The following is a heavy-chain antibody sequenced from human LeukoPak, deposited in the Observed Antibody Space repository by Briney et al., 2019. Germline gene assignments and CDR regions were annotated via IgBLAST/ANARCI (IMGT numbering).Heavy chain of an antibody. CDR3: ARARITMVRGVFHWFDP. CDR2: INPNSGGT. Sequence: ASVKVSCKASGYTFTGYYMHWVRQAPGQGLEWMGWINPNSGGTNYAQKFQGRVTMTRDTSISTAYMELSRLRPDDTAVYYCARARITMVRGVFHWFDPWGQGTLVTVSS. V-gene: IGHV1-2*02. D-gene: IGHD3-10*01. CDR1: GYTFTGYY. J-gene: IGHJ5*02.